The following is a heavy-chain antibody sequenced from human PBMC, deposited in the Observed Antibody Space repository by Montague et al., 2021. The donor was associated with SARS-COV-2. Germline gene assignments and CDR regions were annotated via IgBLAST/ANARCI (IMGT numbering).Heavy chain of an antibody. CDR1: GFTFDDYA. CDR2: ISWNSGSI. V-gene: IGHV3-9*01. Sequence: SLRLSCAASGFTFDDYAMHWVRQAPGKGLEWVSGISWNSGSIGYADSVKGRLTISRDNAKNSLYLQMNSLRAEDTALYYCAKGAEGGMDVWGQGTTVTVS. J-gene: IGHJ6*02. CDR3: AKGAEGGMDV.